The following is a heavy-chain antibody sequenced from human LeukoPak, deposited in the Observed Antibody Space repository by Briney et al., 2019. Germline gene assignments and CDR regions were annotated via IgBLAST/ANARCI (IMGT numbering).Heavy chain of an antibody. V-gene: IGHV3-7*01. D-gene: IGHD5-12*01. CDR3: ARVGYSGYDFDY. CDR1: GFTFSSSW. Sequence: GGSLRLSCAASGFTFSSSWMSWVRQAPGKGLEWVANIKQDGSEKYYVDSVKGRFTISRDNAKNSLYLQMNSLRAEDTAVYYCARVGYSGYDFDYWGQGTLVTVSS. J-gene: IGHJ4*02. CDR2: IKQDGSEK.